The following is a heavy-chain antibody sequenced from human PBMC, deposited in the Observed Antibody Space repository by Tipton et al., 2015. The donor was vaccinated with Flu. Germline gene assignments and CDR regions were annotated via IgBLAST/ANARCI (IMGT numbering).Heavy chain of an antibody. V-gene: IGHV3-7*01. J-gene: IGHJ6*04. CDR2: IKEDGSEK. Sequence: SLRLSCAASGFTFSSYWMHWIRQAPGKGLEWVANIKEDGSEKYYVDSVKGRFTISRDNAKNSLYLQMNSLRVDDTAVYHCARALDVWGKGITVTVSS. CDR1: GFTFSSYW. CDR3: ARALDV.